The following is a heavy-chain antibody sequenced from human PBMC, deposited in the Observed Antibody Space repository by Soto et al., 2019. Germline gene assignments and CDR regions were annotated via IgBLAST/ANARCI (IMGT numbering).Heavy chain of an antibody. CDR1: GGSISSGDYY. J-gene: IGHJ5*02. V-gene: IGHV4-30-4*01. CDR3: ARERIVLMVYAPEGWFDP. CDR2: IYYSGST. D-gene: IGHD2-8*01. Sequence: SETLSLTCTVSGGSISSGDYYWSWIRQPPGKGLEWIGYIYYSGSTYYNPSLKSRVTISVDTSKNQFSLKLSSVTAADTAVYYCARERIVLMVYAPEGWFDPWGQGTLVTVSS.